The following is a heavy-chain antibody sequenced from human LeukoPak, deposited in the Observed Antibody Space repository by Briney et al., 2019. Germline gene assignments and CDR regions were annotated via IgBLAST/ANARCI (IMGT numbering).Heavy chain of an antibody. J-gene: IGHJ6*03. V-gene: IGHV4-39*07. CDR1: GGSISSSKYY. CDR2: INHSGST. D-gene: IGHD3-10*01. CDR3: ARGAWYYYGSGSSNYYYYYYMDV. Sequence: SKTLSLTCTVSGGSISSSKYYWGWIRQPPGKGLEWIGEINHSGSTNYNPSLKSRVTISVDTSKNQFSLKLSSVTAADTAVYYCARGAWYYYGSGSSNYYYYYYMDVWGKGTTATVSS.